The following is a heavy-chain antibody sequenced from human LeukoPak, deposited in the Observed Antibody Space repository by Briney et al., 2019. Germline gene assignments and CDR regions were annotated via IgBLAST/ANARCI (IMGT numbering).Heavy chain of an antibody. Sequence: GSLRLSFSASGFTFSSYCIALVRQAPGKGLELGSAISGSAGSTYYADSVRGRFTISRDNSKNTLYLQMNSLRSEDTAVFYCAKGSGYEAQYYYYYMDVWGKGTTVTISS. D-gene: IGHD5-12*01. V-gene: IGHV3-23*01. CDR1: GFTFSSYC. CDR3: AKGSGYEAQYYYYYMDV. J-gene: IGHJ6*03. CDR2: ISGSAGST.